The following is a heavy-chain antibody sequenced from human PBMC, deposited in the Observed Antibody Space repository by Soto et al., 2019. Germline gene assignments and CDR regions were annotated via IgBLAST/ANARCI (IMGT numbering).Heavy chain of an antibody. Sequence: QVQLVQSGAEVKKPGASVKVSCKASGYTFTSYGLSWVRQAPGQGLEWMGWISAYNGNTNYAQKLQGRVTMTTDTSTSAGYTELRSLRSDDPAVYYCARDWSSIAVAGSEGDYWGQGPLVTVSS. CDR3: ARDWSSIAVAGSEGDY. CDR2: ISAYNGNT. CDR1: GYTFTSYG. D-gene: IGHD6-19*01. J-gene: IGHJ4*02. V-gene: IGHV1-18*01.